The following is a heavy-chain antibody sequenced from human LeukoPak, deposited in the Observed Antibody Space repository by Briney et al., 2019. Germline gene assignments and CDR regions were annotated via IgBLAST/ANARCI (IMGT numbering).Heavy chain of an antibody. J-gene: IGHJ4*02. D-gene: IGHD3-22*01. V-gene: IGHV3-23*01. CDR2: ISGSGGST. CDR3: AGEPQITMIVVVRFDY. Sequence: PGGSLRLSCAASGFTFSSHWMSWVRQAPGKGLEWVSAISGSGGSTYYADSVKGRFTISRDNSKNTLYLQMNSLRAEDTAVYYCAGEPQITMIVVVRFDYWGQGTLVTVSS. CDR1: GFTFSSHW.